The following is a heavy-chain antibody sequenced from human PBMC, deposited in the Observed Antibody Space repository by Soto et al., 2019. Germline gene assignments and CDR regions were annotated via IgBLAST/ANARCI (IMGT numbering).Heavy chain of an antibody. CDR3: ARGSSSSVRGLARTYYYYYDGMDV. J-gene: IGHJ6*02. Sequence: QLQLQESGPGLVNPSETLSLTCTVSGGSISSSSYYWGWIRQPPGKGLEWIGSIYYSGSTYYNPSPKSPVPISLDTSKNQVSLRQSSVTAAYTAVYYCARGSSSSVRGLARTYYYYYDGMDVWGQGTTVTVSS. V-gene: IGHV4-39*01. D-gene: IGHD6-6*01. CDR2: IYYSGST. CDR1: GGSISSSSYY.